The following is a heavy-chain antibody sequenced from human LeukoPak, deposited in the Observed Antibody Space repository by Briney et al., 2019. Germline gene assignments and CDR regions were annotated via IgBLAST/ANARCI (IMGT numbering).Heavy chain of an antibody. J-gene: IGHJ4*02. CDR2: INSGGSGT. CDR1: GFAFSSNW. V-gene: IGHV3-74*01. CDR3: ATSLGLLTEY. Sequence: GGSLRLSCAASGFAFSSNWMHWVRQTPGKGLVWVSRINSGGSGTSYAASVEGRFTISRDNAKNTLYLQMNSLRAEDTAVYYCATSLGLLTEYWGQGTLVTVSS. D-gene: IGHD7-27*01.